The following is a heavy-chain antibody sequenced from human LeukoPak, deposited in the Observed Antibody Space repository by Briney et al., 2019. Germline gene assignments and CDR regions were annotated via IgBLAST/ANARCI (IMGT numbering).Heavy chain of an antibody. D-gene: IGHD6-13*01. V-gene: IGHV4-59*01. CDR2: IYYSGST. J-gene: IGHJ6*04. Sequence: SETLSLTCTVSGGSISSYYWSWIRQPPGKGLEWIGYIYYSGSTNYNPSLKSRVTISVDTSKNQFSLKLSSVTAADTAVYYCARDWRIAAAGDYYYYGMDVWGKGITVTVSS. CDR3: ARDWRIAAAGDYYYYGMDV. CDR1: GGSISSYY.